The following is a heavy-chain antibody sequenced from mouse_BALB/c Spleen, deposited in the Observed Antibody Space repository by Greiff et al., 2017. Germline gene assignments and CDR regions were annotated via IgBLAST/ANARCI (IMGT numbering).Heavy chain of an antibody. CDR3: ARYYYGSSPLAY. Sequence: EVKLVESGGGLVQPGGSLRLSCATSGFTFTDYYMSWVRQPPGKALEWLGFIRNKANGYTTEYSASVKGRFTISRDNSQSILYLQMNTLRAEDSATYYCARYYYGSSPLAYWGQGTLVTVSA. D-gene: IGHD1-1*01. CDR1: GFTFTDYY. CDR2: IRNKANGYTT. J-gene: IGHJ3*01. V-gene: IGHV7-3*02.